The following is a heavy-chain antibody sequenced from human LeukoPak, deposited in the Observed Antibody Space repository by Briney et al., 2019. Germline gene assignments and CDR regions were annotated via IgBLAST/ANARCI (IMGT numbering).Heavy chain of an antibody. CDR2: IRSKAYGGTT. V-gene: IGHV3-49*04. D-gene: IGHD6-13*01. CDR3: TGPYSSSWRYYNYMDV. Sequence: PGGSLRLSCAASGFTFSSHWMTWVRQAPGKGLEWVGFIRSKAYGGTTEYAASVKGRFTISRDDSKSIAYLQMNSLKTEDTAVYYCTGPYSSSWRYYNYMDVWGKGTTVTVSS. J-gene: IGHJ6*03. CDR1: GFTFSSHW.